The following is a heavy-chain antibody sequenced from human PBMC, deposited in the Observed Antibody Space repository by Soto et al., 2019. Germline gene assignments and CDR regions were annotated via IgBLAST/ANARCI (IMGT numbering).Heavy chain of an antibody. Sequence: GASVKVSCKASGGTFSSYAISWVRQAPGQGLEWMGGIIPIFGTANYAQKFQGRVTITADESTSTAYMELSSLRSEDTAVYYCARAIVDILTPLGYDYWGQGTLVTVSS. CDR2: IIPIFGTA. V-gene: IGHV1-69*13. D-gene: IGHD3-9*01. J-gene: IGHJ4*02. CDR3: ARAIVDILTPLGYDY. CDR1: GGTFSSYA.